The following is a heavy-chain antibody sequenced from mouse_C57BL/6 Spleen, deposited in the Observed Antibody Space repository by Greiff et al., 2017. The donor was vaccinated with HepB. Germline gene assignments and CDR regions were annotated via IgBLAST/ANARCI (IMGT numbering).Heavy chain of an antibody. Sequence: EVQGVESGGGLVKPGGSLKLSCAASGFTFSDYGMHWVRQAPEKGLEWVAYISSGSSTIYYADTVKGRFTISRDNAKNTLFLQMTSLRAEDTAMYYCARRGYDVEDYAMDYWGQGTSVTVSS. CDR3: ARRGYDVEDYAMDY. CDR1: GFTFSDYG. J-gene: IGHJ4*01. D-gene: IGHD2-2*01. V-gene: IGHV5-17*01. CDR2: ISSGSSTI.